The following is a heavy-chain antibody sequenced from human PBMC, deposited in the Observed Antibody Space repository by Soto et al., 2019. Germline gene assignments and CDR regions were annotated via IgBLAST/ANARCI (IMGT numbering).Heavy chain of an antibody. CDR2: IKGDASTT. V-gene: IGHV3-74*01. Sequence: EVQLVESGGGLVQPGGSLRLSCAASGFTFSTYWMHWVRQAPEKGQVWVSRIKGDASTTSYADSVQGRFTISRDNAKNTLYLQMNSLRADEDTAVYYCARGGLKSYWFDPWGQGTLVTVSS. J-gene: IGHJ5*02. CDR1: GFTFSTYW. CDR3: ARGGLKSYWFDP. D-gene: IGHD3-10*01.